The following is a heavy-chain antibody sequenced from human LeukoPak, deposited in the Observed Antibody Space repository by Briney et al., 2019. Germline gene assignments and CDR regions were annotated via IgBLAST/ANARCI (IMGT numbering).Heavy chain of an antibody. CDR2: MHYSGST. J-gene: IGHJ3*02. CDR1: GGSISTSTYY. Sequence: PSETLSLTCTVSGGSISTSTYYWGWIRQPPGKGLEWIGSMHYSGSTNYNPSLKSRVTISLDTSKKQFYLRLASVTAADTAVYYCARRMATVTDAFDIWGRGTMVSVSS. D-gene: IGHD5-24*01. V-gene: IGHV4-39*01. CDR3: ARRMATVTDAFDI.